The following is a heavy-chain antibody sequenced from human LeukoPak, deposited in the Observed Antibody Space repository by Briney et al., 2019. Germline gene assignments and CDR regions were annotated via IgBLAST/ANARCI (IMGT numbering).Heavy chain of an antibody. CDR2: ISYVGSNK. CDR1: GFTFNSYG. Sequence: GGSLRLSCAASGFTFNSYGMHWVGQAPAKGLDWVAVISYVGSNKYYADSVEGRCTISRDNSKTTLYLQMNILRAEDTAVYYCAKEGFTFGGLTPSRDATYYFDYWGQGTLVTVSS. D-gene: IGHD3-16*01. CDR3: AKEGFTFGGLTPSRDATYYFDY. J-gene: IGHJ4*02. V-gene: IGHV3-30*18.